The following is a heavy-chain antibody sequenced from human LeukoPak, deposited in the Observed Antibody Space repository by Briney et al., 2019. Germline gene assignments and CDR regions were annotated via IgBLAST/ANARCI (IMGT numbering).Heavy chain of an antibody. CDR3: ARDGTGTYYCYSYMAV. Sequence: ASVKVSCKASGYIFAGYYMHWVRQAPGQGLEWMEWINPNSGATNYAQKFQGRVTLTRDTSISTAYLELSRLRSDDTAVYYCARDGTGTYYCYSYMAVWGKGTTVTVSS. CDR2: INPNSGAT. V-gene: IGHV1-2*02. D-gene: IGHD1-1*01. J-gene: IGHJ6*03. CDR1: GYIFAGYY.